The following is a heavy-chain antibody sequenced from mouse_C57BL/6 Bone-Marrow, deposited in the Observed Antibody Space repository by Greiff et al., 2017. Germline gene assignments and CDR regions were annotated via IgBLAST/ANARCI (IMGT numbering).Heavy chain of an antibody. D-gene: IGHD2-1*01. CDR2: IHPNSGST. CDR3: ARYRYYGNYWFAY. Sequence: QVQLQQPGAELVKPGASVKLSCKASGYTFTSYWMHWVKQRPGQGLEWIGMIHPNSGSTNYNEKFKSKATLTVDKSSSTAYMQRSSLTSEDSAVYYCARYRYYGNYWFAYGGQGTLVTVSA. J-gene: IGHJ3*01. CDR1: GYTFTSYW. V-gene: IGHV1-64*01.